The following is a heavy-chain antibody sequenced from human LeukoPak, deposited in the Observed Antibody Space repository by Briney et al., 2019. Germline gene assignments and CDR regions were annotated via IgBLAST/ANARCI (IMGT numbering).Heavy chain of an antibody. CDR1: GFTFSSYW. D-gene: IGHD6-19*01. CDR2: INSDGGTT. J-gene: IGHJ4*02. CDR3: AREGAVAGLDDY. Sequence: PGGSLRLSCTASGFTFSSYWMHWVRQAPGKGPVWVSRINSDGGTTSFADSVKGRFTISRDNAKNTLYLQMNSLRAEDTAVYYCAREGAVAGLDDYWGQGTLVTVSS. V-gene: IGHV3-74*01.